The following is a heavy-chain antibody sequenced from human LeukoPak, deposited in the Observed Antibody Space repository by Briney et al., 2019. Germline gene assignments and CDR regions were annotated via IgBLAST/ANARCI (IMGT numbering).Heavy chain of an antibody. D-gene: IGHD4-23*01. Sequence: PSETLSLTCTVSGGSIRSYYWSWIRQPPGKGLEWIGRIYSSGSINYNPSLKSRVTMSLDTSKNHFSLKLSSVTAADTAVYYCARDPVFYGGNNFDNWGQGTLVTVSS. CDR3: ARDPVFYGGNNFDN. CDR2: IYSSGSI. V-gene: IGHV4-4*07. J-gene: IGHJ4*02. CDR1: GGSIRSYY.